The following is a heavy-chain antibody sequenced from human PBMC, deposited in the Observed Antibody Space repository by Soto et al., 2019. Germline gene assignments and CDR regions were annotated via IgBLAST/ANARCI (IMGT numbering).Heavy chain of an antibody. Sequence: QLLESGGGLAQPGGSLTLSCAAYGFTFITSAMNWVRQAPGKALEWVSLISDSGGRTHYADSVKGRFTISRDNSKNTLYLQMNSLRAEDTAVYYCAKSLDINWKKWFDPWGQGTLVTVSS. J-gene: IGHJ5*02. CDR1: GFTFITSA. CDR2: ISDSGGRT. V-gene: IGHV3-23*01. D-gene: IGHD1-1*01. CDR3: AKSLDINWKKWFDP.